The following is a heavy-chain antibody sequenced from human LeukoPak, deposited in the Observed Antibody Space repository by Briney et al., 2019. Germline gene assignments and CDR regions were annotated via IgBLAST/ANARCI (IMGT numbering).Heavy chain of an antibody. CDR1: GYTFTGYY. V-gene: IGHV1-2*02. CDR3: ARGDYNRGYFYMDV. Sequence: ASVKVSCKASGYTFTGYYVHWVRQAPGQGLEWRGWINPNSGGTNYAQKFKGRVAMTSDTSISTAYMELNRLRSDDMAVYFCARGDYNRGYFYMDVWGKGTTVTVSS. D-gene: IGHD4-11*01. CDR2: INPNSGGT. J-gene: IGHJ6*03.